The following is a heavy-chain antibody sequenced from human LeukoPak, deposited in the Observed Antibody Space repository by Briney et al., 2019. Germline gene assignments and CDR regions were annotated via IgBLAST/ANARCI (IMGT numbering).Heavy chain of an antibody. Sequence: ASVKVSCKASGYTFTSYDINWVRQATGQGLEWMGWMNPNSGNTGYAQKFQGRVTMTRNTSISTAYMELSSLRSEDTAVYYCARQVTYYYGSGSFVYYMDVWGKGTTVTASS. J-gene: IGHJ6*03. CDR3: ARQVTYYYGSGSFVYYMDV. CDR1: GYTFTSYD. D-gene: IGHD3-10*01. CDR2: MNPNSGNT. V-gene: IGHV1-8*01.